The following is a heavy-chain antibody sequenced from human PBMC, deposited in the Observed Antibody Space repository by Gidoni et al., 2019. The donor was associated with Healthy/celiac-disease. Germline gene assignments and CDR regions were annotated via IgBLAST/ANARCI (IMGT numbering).Heavy chain of an antibody. CDR3: AKDVPADY. CDR2: IGGRGGST. J-gene: IGHJ4*02. V-gene: IGHV3-23*01. D-gene: IGHD2-2*01. Sequence: EVQLFVSGGCLVPPGVSLRLFCAASGFTFSSYAMGWVRQGAGKGLEGVSAIGGRGGSTYYANSVKGRFTISRDKSKNTLYLQMNSLRAEDTAVYYCAKDVPADYWGQGTLVTVSS. CDR1: GFTFSSYA.